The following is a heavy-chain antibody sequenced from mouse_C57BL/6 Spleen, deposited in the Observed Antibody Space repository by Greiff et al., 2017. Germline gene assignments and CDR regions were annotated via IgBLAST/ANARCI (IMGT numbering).Heavy chain of an antibody. D-gene: IGHD1-3*01. J-gene: IGHJ4*01. CDR1: GYTFTSYG. Sequence: QVQLQESGAELARPGASVKLSCKASGYTFTSYGISWVKQRPGPGLEWIGVIYPRSGNTYYNEKFKGKATLTADKSSSTAYMVLRSLTSEDSAVYVCARCVEWGDYYAMDYWGQGTSVTVSS. CDR3: ARCVEWGDYYAMDY. V-gene: IGHV1-81*01. CDR2: IYPRSGNT.